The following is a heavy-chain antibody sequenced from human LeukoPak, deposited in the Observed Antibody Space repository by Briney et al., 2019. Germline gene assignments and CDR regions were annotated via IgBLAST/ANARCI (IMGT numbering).Heavy chain of an antibody. Sequence: GGSLRLSCAASGFMFSSSWMTWVRQAPGKGLEWVANIKKDGSVKHYVDSVKGRFTISRDNAKNSLYLQMDSLRAEDTAVYFCAREREGPSSVVTTKGWYFDYWGQGTLVTVSS. CDR3: AREREGPSSVVTTKGWYFDY. D-gene: IGHD4-23*01. CDR2: IKKDGSVK. J-gene: IGHJ4*02. CDR1: GFMFSSSW. V-gene: IGHV3-7*01.